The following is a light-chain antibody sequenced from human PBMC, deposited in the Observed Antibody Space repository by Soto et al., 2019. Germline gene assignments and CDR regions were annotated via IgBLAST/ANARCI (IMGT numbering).Light chain of an antibody. CDR1: SSNSGSHS. Sequence: QSVLTQPPSASGTPGQRVTISCSGSSSNSGSHSVDWYQQLPGTAPKLLIYRNNQRPSGVPDRFSGSKSGTSASLAISGLQSEDEADYYCATWDDSLSAWVFGGGTKLTVL. J-gene: IGLJ3*02. CDR3: ATWDDSLSAWV. CDR2: RNN. V-gene: IGLV1-44*01.